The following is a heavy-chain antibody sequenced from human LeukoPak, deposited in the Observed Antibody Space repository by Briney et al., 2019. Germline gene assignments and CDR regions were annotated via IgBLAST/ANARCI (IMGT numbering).Heavy chain of an antibody. CDR2: IYYSGST. V-gene: IGHV4-39*01. CDR1: GGSISSSSYY. J-gene: IGHJ4*02. CDR3: ARSYRYDSSGWYY. D-gene: IGHD6-19*01. Sequence: SGTLSLTCTVSGGSISSSSYYWGWIRQPPGKGLEWIWRIYYSGSTYSNQTLKSRVTISVDTSNNQFSLKLSSVTAADTAVYYCARSYRYDSSGWYYWLQGTMVTVCS.